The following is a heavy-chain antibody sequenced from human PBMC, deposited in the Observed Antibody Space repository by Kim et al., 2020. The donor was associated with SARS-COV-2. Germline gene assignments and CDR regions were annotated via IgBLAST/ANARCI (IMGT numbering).Heavy chain of an antibody. CDR1: GYTFTGYY. CDR2: INPNSGGT. V-gene: IGHV1-2*06. CDR3: ARGGYSGYEMGWFDP. D-gene: IGHD5-12*01. Sequence: ASVKVSCKASGYTFTGYYMHWVRQAPGQGLEWMGRINPNSGGTNYAQKFQCRVTMTRDTSISTAYMELSRLRSDDTAVYYCARGGYSGYEMGWFDPWGQGTLVTVSS. J-gene: IGHJ5*02.